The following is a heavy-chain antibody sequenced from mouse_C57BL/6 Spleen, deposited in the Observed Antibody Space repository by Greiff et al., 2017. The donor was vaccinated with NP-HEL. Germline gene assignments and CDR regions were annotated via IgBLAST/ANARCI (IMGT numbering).Heavy chain of an antibody. J-gene: IGHJ4*01. Sequence: EVKVVESGGDLVKPGGSLKLSCAASGFTFSSYGMSWVRQTPDKRLEWVATISSGGSYTYYPDSVKGRFTISRDNAKNTLYLQMSSLKSEDTAMYYCARHNYSNYYYAMDYWGQGTSVTVSS. D-gene: IGHD2-5*01. CDR3: ARHNYSNYYYAMDY. V-gene: IGHV5-6*01. CDR1: GFTFSSYG. CDR2: ISSGGSYT.